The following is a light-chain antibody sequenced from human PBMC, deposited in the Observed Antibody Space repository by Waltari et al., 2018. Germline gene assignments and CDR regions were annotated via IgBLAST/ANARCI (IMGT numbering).Light chain of an antibody. CDR3: QRYDNLPVFA. CDR2: DAS. Sequence: IQMTQSPSSLSASVGDRVTITCHASQDISNYLNWYQQRPGKAPKLLISDASILQTGVPSRFSGSQSGTHFTLTISSLQPEDIATYYCQRYDNLPVFAFGPGTKVDVK. J-gene: IGKJ3*01. V-gene: IGKV1-33*01. CDR1: QDISNY.